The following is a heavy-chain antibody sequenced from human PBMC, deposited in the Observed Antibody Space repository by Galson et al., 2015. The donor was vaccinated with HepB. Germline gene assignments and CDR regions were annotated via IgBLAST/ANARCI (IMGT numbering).Heavy chain of an antibody. CDR1: GFKFDDYA. J-gene: IGHJ4*02. V-gene: IGHV3-9*01. D-gene: IGHD3-10*01. Sequence: SLRLSCAASGFKFDDYAMHWVLQAPGKGLEWVSGISWNSGSIGYADSVKGRFTISRDNAKNSLYLQMNSLSAEDTAFYYCAKDGREFPEGHFDYWGLGTLVTVSS. CDR3: AKDGREFPEGHFDY. CDR2: ISWNSGSI.